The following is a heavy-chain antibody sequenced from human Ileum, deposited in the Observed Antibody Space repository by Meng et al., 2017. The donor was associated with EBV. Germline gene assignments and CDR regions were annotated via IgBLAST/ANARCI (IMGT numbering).Heavy chain of an antibody. CDR3: ASRPGIAVAGFDY. D-gene: IGHD6-19*01. J-gene: IGHJ4*02. CDR2: INAGNGET. V-gene: IGHV1-3*01. CDR1: GGTFSSYT. Sequence: QVQLVQSGAEVKKPGSSVKVSCKASGGTFSSYTISWVRQAPGQGLEWMGGINAGNGETKYSQKFQGRVTLTRDTSASTAYMELSSLRSEDTAVYYCASRPGIAVAGFDYWGQGTLVTVSS.